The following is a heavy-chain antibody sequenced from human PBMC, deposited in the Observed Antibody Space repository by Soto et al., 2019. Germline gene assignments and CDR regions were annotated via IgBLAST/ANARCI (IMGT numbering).Heavy chain of an antibody. D-gene: IGHD3-10*01. J-gene: IGHJ4*02. Sequence: PGGSLRRSCAASGFTFSSYTMNWVRQAPGKGLEWVSYISLSGSDMYYAGSVKGRFTISRDNAKNSLSLQMNSLRAEDTAVYYCVRDHIWSFDYWGQGTPVTVSS. CDR1: GFTFSSYT. CDR3: VRDHIWSFDY. V-gene: IGHV3-48*01. CDR2: ISLSGSDM.